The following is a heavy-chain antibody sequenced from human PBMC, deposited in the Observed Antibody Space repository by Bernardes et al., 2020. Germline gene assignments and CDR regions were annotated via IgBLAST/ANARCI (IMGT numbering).Heavy chain of an antibody. V-gene: IGHV3-11*06. J-gene: IGHJ4*02. CDR2: TSDNSAYT. CDR1: GFTFSYYY. D-gene: IGHD4-4*01. Sequence: GGSLRLSCAASGFTFSYYYMIWIRQAPGKGLEWVSYTSDNSAYTKYADSVKGRFTISRDNAKNSLYLQMSSLRAEDTAVYYCARGGGSNYFDYWCQGTLVTVSS. CDR3: ARGGGSNYFDY.